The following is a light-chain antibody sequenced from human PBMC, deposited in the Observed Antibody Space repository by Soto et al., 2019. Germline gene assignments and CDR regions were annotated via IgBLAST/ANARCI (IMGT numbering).Light chain of an antibody. CDR2: GAS. CDR1: QSVSTN. CDR3: RHSITRPRT. V-gene: IGKV3-15*01. Sequence: EIVMTQSPATLSVSPGDRATLSCRATQSVSTNLAWYQQKPGQAPRLLISGASTRATGVPVWFSGSGSGTDITLTISNLQYEVFAVDNCRHSITRPRTFGQGYKEEI. J-gene: IGKJ1*01.